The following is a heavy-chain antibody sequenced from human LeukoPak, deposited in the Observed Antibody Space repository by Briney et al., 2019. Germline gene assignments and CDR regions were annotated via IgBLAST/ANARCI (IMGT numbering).Heavy chain of an antibody. CDR1: GFTFSSYA. CDR2: ISGSGGST. D-gene: IGHD3-22*01. Sequence: GGSLRLSCAASGFTFSSYAMSWVRQAPGKGLEWVSAISGSGGSTYYADSVKGRFTISRDNSKNTLYLQMNSLRAEDTAVYYCARGPSGWLHFDYWGQGTLVTVSS. J-gene: IGHJ4*02. CDR3: ARGPSGWLHFDY. V-gene: IGHV3-23*01.